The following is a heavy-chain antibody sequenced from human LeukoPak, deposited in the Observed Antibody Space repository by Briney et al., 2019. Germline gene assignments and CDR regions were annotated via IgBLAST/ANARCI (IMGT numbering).Heavy chain of an antibody. J-gene: IGHJ6*03. CDR1: GFTFRSYI. CDR3: AGTGEMATVDPYMDV. V-gene: IGHV3-21*04. Sequence: GGSLRLSCAASGFTFRSYIMNWVRQAPGKGLDWVSSISSSSSYIYYADSVKGRFTISRENAKNSLYLQMNSLRAEDTAVYYCAGTGEMATVDPYMDVWGKGTTVTISS. D-gene: IGHD5-24*01. CDR2: ISSSSSYI.